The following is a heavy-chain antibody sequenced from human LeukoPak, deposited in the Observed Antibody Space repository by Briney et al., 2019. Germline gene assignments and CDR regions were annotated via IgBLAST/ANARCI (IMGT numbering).Heavy chain of an antibody. CDR2: IYYSGST. CDR1: GGSISSYY. D-gene: IGHD3-22*01. J-gene: IGHJ4*02. Sequence: SETLSLTCTVSGGSISSYYWSWIRQPPGKGLEWIGYIYYSGSTNYNPSLKSRVTITVDTSKNQFSLKLSSVTAADTAVYYCARVFHDSSGYYPYYFDYWGQGTLVPVSS. CDR3: ARVFHDSSGYYPYYFDY. V-gene: IGHV4-59*01.